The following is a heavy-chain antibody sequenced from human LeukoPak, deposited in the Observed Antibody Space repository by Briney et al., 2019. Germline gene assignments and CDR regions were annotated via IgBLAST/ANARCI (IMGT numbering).Heavy chain of an antibody. CDR2: IYYSGST. Sequence: SETLSLTCTVSGGSISSYYWSWIRQPPGKGLEWIGYIYYSGSTNYNPSLKSRVTISVDTSKNQFSLKLSSVTAADTAVYYCAKHIINYGHDYWGQGTLVTVSS. D-gene: IGHD3-10*01. CDR1: GGSISSYY. J-gene: IGHJ4*02. V-gene: IGHV4-59*08. CDR3: AKHIINYGHDY.